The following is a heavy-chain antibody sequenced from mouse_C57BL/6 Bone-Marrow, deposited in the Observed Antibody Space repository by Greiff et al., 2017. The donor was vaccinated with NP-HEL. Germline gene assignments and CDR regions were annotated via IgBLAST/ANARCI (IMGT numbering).Heavy chain of an antibody. CDR3: SRSPYTWDLYYFDY. D-gene: IGHD4-1*01. CDR1: GYTFTSYW. Sequence: QVQLQQPGAELVKPGASVKLSCKASGYTFTSYWMHWVKQRPGQGLEWIGMIHPNSGSTNYNEKFKSKATLTVDKSSSTAYMQLSSLTSEDSAVYYGSRSPYTWDLYYFDYWGQGTTLTVSS. CDR2: IHPNSGST. J-gene: IGHJ2*01. V-gene: IGHV1-64*01.